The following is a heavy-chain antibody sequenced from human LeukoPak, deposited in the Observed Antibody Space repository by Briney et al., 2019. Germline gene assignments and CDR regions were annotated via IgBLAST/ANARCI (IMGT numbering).Heavy chain of an antibody. Sequence: SETLSLTCAVYGGSFSGYYWSWIRQPPGKGLEWIGEINHSGSTNYNPSLKSRVTISVDTSKNQFSLKLSSVTAADTAVYYCARLGSGHTGGYFDYWGQGTLVTVSS. CDR1: GGSFSGYY. CDR2: INHSGST. V-gene: IGHV4-34*01. CDR3: ARLGSGHTGGYFDY. J-gene: IGHJ4*02. D-gene: IGHD2-15*01.